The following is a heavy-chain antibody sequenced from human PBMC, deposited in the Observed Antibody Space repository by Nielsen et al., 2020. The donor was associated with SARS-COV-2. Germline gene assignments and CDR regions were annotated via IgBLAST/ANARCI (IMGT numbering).Heavy chain of an antibody. V-gene: IGHV1-8*01. CDR1: GYTFTSYD. J-gene: IGHJ2*01. CDR2: MNPNSGNT. Sequence: ASVKVSCKASGYTFTSYDINWVRQATGQGLEWMGWMNPNSGNTGYAQKLQGRVTMTTDTSTSTAYMELRSLRSDDTAVYYCARGSNWDLSGYFDLWGRGTLVTVSS. D-gene: IGHD7-27*01. CDR3: ARGSNWDLSGYFDL.